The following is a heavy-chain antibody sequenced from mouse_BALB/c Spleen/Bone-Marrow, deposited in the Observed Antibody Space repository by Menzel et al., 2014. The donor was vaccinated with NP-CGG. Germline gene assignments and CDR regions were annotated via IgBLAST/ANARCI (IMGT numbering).Heavy chain of an antibody. CDR3: ARRGSSGYWFAY. CDR1: GYSFXGYN. V-gene: IGHV1-39*01. D-gene: IGHD3-1*01. CDR2: IDPYYGGT. Sequence: VQLQQSGPELEKPGASVKISCQASGYSFXGYNISWVKQSNGKSLEWLGSIDPYYGGTSYNQKFKAKATLTVDRSSSTAYMQLKSLTSEDSAVYYCARRGSSGYWFAYWGQGTLVTVSA. J-gene: IGHJ3*01.